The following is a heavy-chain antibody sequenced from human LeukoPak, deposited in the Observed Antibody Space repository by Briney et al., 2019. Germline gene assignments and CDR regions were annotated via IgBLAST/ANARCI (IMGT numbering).Heavy chain of an antibody. Sequence: SETLSLTCTVSGGSISSYYWSWIRQPPGKGLEWIGYIYYSGSTNYNPSLKSRVTISVDTSKNQFSLKLSSVTAADTAVYYCARLCPEWRTYYYYMDVWGKGTTVTVSS. CDR1: GGSISSYY. D-gene: IGHD3-3*01. J-gene: IGHJ6*03. V-gene: IGHV4-59*08. CDR3: ARLCPEWRTYYYYMDV. CDR2: IYYSGST.